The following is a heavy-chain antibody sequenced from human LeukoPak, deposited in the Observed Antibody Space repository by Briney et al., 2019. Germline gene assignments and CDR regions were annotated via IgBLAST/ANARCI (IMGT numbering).Heavy chain of an antibody. CDR3: ARATAGVRGVNRDWFDP. J-gene: IGHJ5*02. Sequence: KSSQTLSLTCTVSGGSISSGSYYRSWIRQPAGKGLEWIGRIYTSGSTNYNPSLKSRVTISVDTSKNQFSLKLSSVTAADTAVYYCARATAGVRGVNRDWFDPWGQGTLVTVSS. CDR1: GGSISSGSYY. V-gene: IGHV4-61*02. CDR2: IYTSGST. D-gene: IGHD3-10*01.